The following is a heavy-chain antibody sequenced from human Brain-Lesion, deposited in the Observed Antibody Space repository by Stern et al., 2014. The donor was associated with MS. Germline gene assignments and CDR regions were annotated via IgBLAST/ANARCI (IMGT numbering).Heavy chain of an antibody. D-gene: IGHD2/OR15-2a*01. CDR2: VSYDGSNK. CDR1: GFTFGSWA. Sequence: VQLEESGGGVVQPGRPLRLSCVASGFTFGSWAMQWVRKAPGKGRGWVAGVSYDGSNKYYADSVKGRFTISRDNSQNTLYMQMSSLRPEDTAVYYCAKDRQYLTYFFDHWGQGSLVTVSS. J-gene: IGHJ5*02. CDR3: AKDRQYLTYFFDH. V-gene: IGHV3-30*18.